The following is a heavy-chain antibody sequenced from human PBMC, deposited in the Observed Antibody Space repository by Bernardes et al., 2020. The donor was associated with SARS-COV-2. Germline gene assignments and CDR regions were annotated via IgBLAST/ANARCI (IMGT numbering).Heavy chain of an antibody. D-gene: IGHD3-22*01. J-gene: IGHJ3*02. CDR3: ARGARSSMIVVVMPQAAFVI. Sequence: SETLSLTCAVYGASFSGYYWSWIRQPPGKGLEWIGEMDHSGSINYNPSLKSRVTMSVDTSKNQFSLKLSSVTAADTAVYYCARGARSSMIVVVMPQAAFVIWGQGALGSVSS. CDR1: GASFSGYY. V-gene: IGHV4-34*01. CDR2: MDHSGSI.